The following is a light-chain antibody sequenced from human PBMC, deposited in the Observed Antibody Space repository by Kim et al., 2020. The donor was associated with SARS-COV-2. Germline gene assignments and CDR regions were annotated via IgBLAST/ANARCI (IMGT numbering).Light chain of an antibody. V-gene: IGLV2-11*01. CDR3: CSYAGSYGDV. J-gene: IGLJ1*01. Sequence: SVTSSSTGTSSDVGGYNYVSWYQQHPGKAPKLMIYDVSKRPSGVPDRFSGSKSGNTASLTISGLQAEDEADYYCCSYAGSYGDVFGTGTKVTVL. CDR1: SSDVGGYNY. CDR2: DVS.